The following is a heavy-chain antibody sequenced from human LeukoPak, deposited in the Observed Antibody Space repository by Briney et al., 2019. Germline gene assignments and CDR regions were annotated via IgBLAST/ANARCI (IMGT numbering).Heavy chain of an antibody. CDR2: IKEDGSEK. Sequence: PGGSLRLSCAGYGFTFGNYWMAWVRQAPGKGLEWVANIKEDGSEKYYLDSVEGRFTISRDNAESSVYLQMNSLRAEDTAVYYCAGRIFDIWGQGTMVTVSS. CDR3: AGRIFDI. J-gene: IGHJ3*02. CDR1: GFTFGNYW. V-gene: IGHV3-7*01.